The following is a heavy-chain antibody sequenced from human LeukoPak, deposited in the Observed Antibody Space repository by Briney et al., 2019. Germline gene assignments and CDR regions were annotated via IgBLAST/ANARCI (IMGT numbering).Heavy chain of an antibody. J-gene: IGHJ1*01. Sequence: GGSLRLSCAASGFTFSSYGMHWVPQAPGKGLEWVAVIWYDGSNKYYADSVKGRFTISRDNSKNTLYLQMNSLRAHDTAVYYCAQDPRVVMFRGVITPDFAHWGQGILVTVSS. D-gene: IGHD3-10*01. CDR2: IWYDGSNK. CDR3: AQDPRVVMFRGVITPDFAH. V-gene: IGHV3-33*03. CDR1: GFTFSSYG.